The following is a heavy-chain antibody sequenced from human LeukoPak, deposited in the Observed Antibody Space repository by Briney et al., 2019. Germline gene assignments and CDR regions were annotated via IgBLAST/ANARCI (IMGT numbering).Heavy chain of an antibody. CDR1: GFTFSIYG. J-gene: IGHJ6*03. D-gene: IGHD3-16*01. Sequence: GGSLRLSCAASGFTFSIYGMTWVRQAPGKGLEWVANINQDGSEKYYVDSVKGRFTISRDNAKNSLFLQMNSLRVEDTAVYYCVRSGGGGGSYYYYYYMDVWGKGTTVTVSS. CDR3: VRSGGGGGSYYYYYYMDV. V-gene: IGHV3-7*01. CDR2: INQDGSEK.